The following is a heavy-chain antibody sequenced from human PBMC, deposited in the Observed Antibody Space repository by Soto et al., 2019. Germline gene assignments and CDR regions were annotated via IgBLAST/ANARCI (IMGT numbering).Heavy chain of an antibody. D-gene: IGHD3-10*01. CDR3: AKDRADYYGSGSYYKGSNWFDP. Sequence: EVQLLESGGGLVQPGGSLRLSCAASGFTFSSYARSWVRQAPGKGLEWVSAISGSGGSTYYADSVKGRFTISRDNSKNTLSLQMNSLRAEDTAVYYCAKDRADYYGSGSYYKGSNWFDPWGQGTLVTVSS. CDR2: ISGSGGST. V-gene: IGHV3-23*01. CDR1: GFTFSSYA. J-gene: IGHJ5*02.